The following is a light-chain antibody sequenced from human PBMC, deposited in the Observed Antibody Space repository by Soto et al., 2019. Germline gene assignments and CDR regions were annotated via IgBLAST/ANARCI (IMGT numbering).Light chain of an antibody. CDR3: QQRSMWPPFT. CDR1: QSVSSSY. CDR2: GAS. Sequence: EIVLTQSPGTLSLSPGERATLSCRASQSVSSSYLAWYQQKPGQAPRLLIYGASSRATGIPDRFSGSGSGTDFTLTISRLEPEDFAVHYCQQRSMWPPFTFGQRTMADI. V-gene: IGKV3D-20*02. J-gene: IGKJ2*01.